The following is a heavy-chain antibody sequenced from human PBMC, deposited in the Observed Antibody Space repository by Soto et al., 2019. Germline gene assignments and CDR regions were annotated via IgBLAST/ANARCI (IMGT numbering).Heavy chain of an antibody. D-gene: IGHD1-26*01. Sequence: EVQLLESGGGLVQPGGSLRLSCAASGFTFSNYVLNWVRQAPGKGLEWVSTIRGSGDITYYADSVKGRFTISRDNSKKALYLQMKSLRAEDTAIYYCAKDRWEGGTTPEVFDIWGQGTMVTVSS. CDR3: AKDRWEGGTTPEVFDI. J-gene: IGHJ3*02. CDR2: IRGSGDIT. V-gene: IGHV3-23*01. CDR1: GFTFSNYV.